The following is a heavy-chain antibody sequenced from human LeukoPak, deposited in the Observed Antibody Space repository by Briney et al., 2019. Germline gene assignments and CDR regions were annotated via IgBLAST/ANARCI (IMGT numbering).Heavy chain of an antibody. V-gene: IGHV3-53*01. J-gene: IGHJ4*02. CDR1: GFTFSSYA. CDR3: ARVEYSSSSGSFDY. Sequence: GGSLRLSCAASGFTFSSYAMSWVRQAPGKGLEWVSVIYSGGSTYYADSVKGRFTISRDNSKNTLYLQMDSLRAEDTAVYYCARVEYSSSSGSFDYWGQGTLVTVSS. D-gene: IGHD6-6*01. CDR2: IYSGGST.